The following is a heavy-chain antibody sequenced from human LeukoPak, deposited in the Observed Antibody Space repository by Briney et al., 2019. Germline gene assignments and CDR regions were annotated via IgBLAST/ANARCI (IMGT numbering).Heavy chain of an antibody. V-gene: IGHV4-4*02. CDR1: GGSISSNNY. CDR2: VNLQGST. CDR3: AREGGPYRPLDY. Sequence: PSETLSLTCGVSGGSISSNNYRSRGRQPPGKGQEWSGEVNLQGSTNNNPPQRGRASISGEMTENHISLQLTSVTAAATAVYYCAREGGPYRPLDYSGQGTLVTVSS. J-gene: IGHJ4*02.